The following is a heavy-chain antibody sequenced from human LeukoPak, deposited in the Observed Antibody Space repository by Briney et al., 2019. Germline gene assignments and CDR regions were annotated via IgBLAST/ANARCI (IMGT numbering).Heavy chain of an antibody. D-gene: IGHD1-1*01. CDR3: ARGQEFDDGVFDS. V-gene: IGHV3-23*01. J-gene: IGHJ4*02. Sequence: GGSLRLSCAASGFTFSSYAMSWVRQAPGKGLEWVSTIRSNGATAYNADSVKGRFTISRDNSKNTVYLQMNSLRVEDTAIYYCARGQEFDDGVFDSWGQGTLVTVSS. CDR1: GFTFSSYA. CDR2: IRSNGATA.